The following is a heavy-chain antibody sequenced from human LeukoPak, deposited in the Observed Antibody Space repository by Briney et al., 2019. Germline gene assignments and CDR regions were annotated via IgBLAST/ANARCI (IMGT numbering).Heavy chain of an antibody. CDR2: ISVDGRST. V-gene: IGHV3-74*03. J-gene: IGHJ4*02. Sequence: PGGSLRLSCAASGFTFSTYWMHWVRQAPGKGLVWVGRISVDGRSTTYADSVKGRFTISRDNAKNSLYLQMNSLRAEDTAVYYCARDREGGDDFWSGYYIDYWGQGTLVTVSS. CDR1: GFTFSTYW. CDR3: ARDREGGDDFWSGYYIDY. D-gene: IGHD3-3*01.